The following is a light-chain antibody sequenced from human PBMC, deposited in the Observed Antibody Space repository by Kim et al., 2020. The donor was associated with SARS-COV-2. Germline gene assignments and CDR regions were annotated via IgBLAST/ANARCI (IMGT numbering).Light chain of an antibody. V-gene: IGKV3-20*01. CDR3: QQYGSSLYT. J-gene: IGKJ2*01. Sequence: EIVLTQSPGTLSLSPGERASLSCRASQSVSGSYLAWYQQKPGQAPRLFIYGASSRATGIPDRFSGSGSGTDFTLTISRLEPEDFAVYYCQQYGSSLYTFGQGTKLEI. CDR1: QSVSGSY. CDR2: GAS.